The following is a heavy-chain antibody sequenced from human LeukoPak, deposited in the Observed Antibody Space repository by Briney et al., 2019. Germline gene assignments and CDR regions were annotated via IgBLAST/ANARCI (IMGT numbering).Heavy chain of an antibody. D-gene: IGHD3-22*01. J-gene: IGHJ4*02. Sequence: GGSLRLSCAASGFTVSSNYMSWVRQAPGKGLEWVSYISSSGSTRYYADSVKGRFTISRDNAKNSLYLQMNSLRAEDTAVYYCARVSSGYCFDYWGQGTLVTVSS. CDR1: GFTVSSNY. CDR2: ISSSGSTR. CDR3: ARVSSGYCFDY. V-gene: IGHV3-48*01.